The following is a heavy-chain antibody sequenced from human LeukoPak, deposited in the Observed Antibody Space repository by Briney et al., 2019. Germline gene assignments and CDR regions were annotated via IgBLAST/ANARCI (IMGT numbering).Heavy chain of an antibody. CDR1: GYTFTGYY. CDR2: INPNSGGT. CDR3: ARAHPGYSGYDYYY. Sequence: ASVKVSCKASGYTFTGYYMHWVRQAPGQGLEWMGWINPNSGGTNYAQKFQGRVTMTRDTSISTAYMELSRLRSDDTAVYYCARAHPGYSGYDYYYWGQGTLVTASS. J-gene: IGHJ4*02. V-gene: IGHV1-2*02. D-gene: IGHD5-12*01.